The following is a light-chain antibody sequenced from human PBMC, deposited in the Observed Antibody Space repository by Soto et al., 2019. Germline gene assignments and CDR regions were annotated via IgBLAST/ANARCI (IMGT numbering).Light chain of an antibody. Sequence: QSALTQPPSASGSPGQSVTISCTGTSSDVGAYNYVTWYQQHPSKAPKFIIYEVSKRPSGVPDRFSGSKSGNTASLTVSGLQAEDEADYYCSSYAGSSNHVVFGGGTKLTV. CDR3: SSYAGSSNHVV. V-gene: IGLV2-8*01. J-gene: IGLJ2*01. CDR1: SSDVGAYNY. CDR2: EVS.